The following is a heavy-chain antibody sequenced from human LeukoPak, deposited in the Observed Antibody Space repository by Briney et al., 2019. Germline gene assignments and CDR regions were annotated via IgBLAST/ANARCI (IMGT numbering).Heavy chain of an antibody. Sequence: GGSLRLSCAASGFTFSSYWMSWVRQAPGKGLEWVANIKQEGSEKYYVDSVKGRFTISRDNAKNSLYLQMNSLRAEDTAVYYCASYATYYYYSYMDVWGKGTTVTVSS. J-gene: IGHJ6*03. CDR3: ASYATYYYYSYMDV. V-gene: IGHV3-7*01. CDR2: IKQEGSEK. D-gene: IGHD3-16*01. CDR1: GFTFSSYW.